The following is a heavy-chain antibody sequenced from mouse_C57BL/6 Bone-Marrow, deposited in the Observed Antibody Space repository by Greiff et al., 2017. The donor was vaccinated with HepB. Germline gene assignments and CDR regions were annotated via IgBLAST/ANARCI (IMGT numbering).Heavy chain of an antibody. J-gene: IGHJ2*01. CDR1: GFNIKDDY. CDR3: TPPYGSILDY. V-gene: IGHV14-4*01. Sequence: EVKVEESGAELVRPGASVKLSCTASGFNIKDDYMRWVKQRTEQGLEWIGWIDPENGDTEYASKFQGKATITADTSSNTAYLQLSSLTSEDTAVYYCTPPYGSILDYWGQGTTLTVSS. CDR2: IDPENGDT. D-gene: IGHD1-1*01.